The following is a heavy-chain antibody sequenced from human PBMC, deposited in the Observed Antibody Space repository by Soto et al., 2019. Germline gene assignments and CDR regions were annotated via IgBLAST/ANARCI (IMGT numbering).Heavy chain of an antibody. D-gene: IGHD6-13*01. J-gene: IGHJ4*02. CDR1: GFTFSSYA. V-gene: IGHV3-23*01. Sequence: EVQLLDSGGGLVQPGGSLRLSCAASGFTFSSYAMNLFRQAPGKGLEWVPVISGSGDSTYYADSVKGRFTISRDNSKNTLYLQMNRLRTEDTTVYYCARRGPGTYFDYWGQGTLVTVSS. CDR2: ISGSGDST. CDR3: ARRGPGTYFDY.